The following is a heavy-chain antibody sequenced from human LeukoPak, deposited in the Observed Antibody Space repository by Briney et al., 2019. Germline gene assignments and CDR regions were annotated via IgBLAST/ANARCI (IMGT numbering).Heavy chain of an antibody. D-gene: IGHD5-18*01. CDR1: GFTYSSYA. CDR2: ISGSGGST. Sequence: PGWSLRLTFPSSGFTYSSYAMSWVRQAPAKGLDWVSPISGSGGSTYYADSVKGRFSISRDNSKNTLYLQMNSLRAEETAVYYCAKDPEYSDGYFSPGQDVWGQGTTVTVSS. V-gene: IGHV3-23*01. J-gene: IGHJ6*02. CDR3: AKDPEYSDGYFSPGQDV.